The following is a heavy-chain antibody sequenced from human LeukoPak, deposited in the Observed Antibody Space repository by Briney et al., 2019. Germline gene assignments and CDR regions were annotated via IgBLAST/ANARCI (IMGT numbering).Heavy chain of an antibody. CDR2: IIPIFGTA. J-gene: IGHJ4*02. CDR3: ARDLRSRSIAAAGSTFDY. CDR1: GGTFSSYA. D-gene: IGHD6-13*01. V-gene: IGHV1-69*13. Sequence: SVKASCKASGGTFSSYAISWVRQAPGQGLEWMGGIIPIFGTANYAQKFQGRVTITADESTSTAYMELSSLRSEDTAVYYCARDLRSRSIAAAGSTFDYWGQGTLVTVSS.